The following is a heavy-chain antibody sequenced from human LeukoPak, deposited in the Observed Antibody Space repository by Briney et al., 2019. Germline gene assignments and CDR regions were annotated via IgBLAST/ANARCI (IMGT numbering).Heavy chain of an antibody. Sequence: ASVKVSCKASGYTFTSYGISWVRPAPGQGLEWMGWICAYNGNTNYAQKLQVRVTMTTDTSRSTAYMELRSLRSDDTAVYYCARDPVLLWFGEPREINWFDPWGQGTLVTVSS. D-gene: IGHD3-10*01. V-gene: IGHV1-18*04. CDR3: ARDPVLLWFGEPREINWFDP. CDR2: ICAYNGNT. J-gene: IGHJ5*02. CDR1: GYTFTSYG.